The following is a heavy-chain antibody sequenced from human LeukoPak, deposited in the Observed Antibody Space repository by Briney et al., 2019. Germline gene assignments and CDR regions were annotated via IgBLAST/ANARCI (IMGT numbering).Heavy chain of an antibody. CDR3: ARVADSWGFDY. CDR2: IYTSGST. V-gene: IGHV4-61*02. CDR1: GGSISSGSYY. Sequence: SQTLSLTCTVSGGSISSGSYYWSWIRQPAGKGLVWIGRIYTSGSTNYNPSLKSRVTISVDTSKNQFSLKLSSVTAADTAVYYCARVADSWGFDYWGQGTLVTVSS. J-gene: IGHJ4*02. D-gene: IGHD3-16*01.